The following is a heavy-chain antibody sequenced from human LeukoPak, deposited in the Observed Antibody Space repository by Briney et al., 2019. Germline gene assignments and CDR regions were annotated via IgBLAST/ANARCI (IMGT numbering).Heavy chain of an antibody. J-gene: IGHJ4*02. CDR1: GFTFSSYN. CDR3: AKDRDDILTGYYPPFLAPFDY. CDR2: ITSGSSYI. Sequence: PGGSLRLSCAASGFTFSSYNMNWVRQAPGKGLEWVSSITSGSSYIYYADSVKGRFTISRDNSKNTLYLQMNSLRAEDTAVYYCAKDRDDILTGYYPPFLAPFDYWGQGTLVTVSS. D-gene: IGHD3-9*01. V-gene: IGHV3-21*01.